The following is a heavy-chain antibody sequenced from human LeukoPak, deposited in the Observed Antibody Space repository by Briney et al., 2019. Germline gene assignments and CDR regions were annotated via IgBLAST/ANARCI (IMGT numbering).Heavy chain of an antibody. CDR2: IYYSGST. J-gene: IGHJ4*02. D-gene: IGHD6-19*01. CDR3: ARTEYSSGWYYFDY. Sequence: PSETLSLTCTVSGGSISSYYWSWIRQPPGKGLEWIGYIYYSGSTNYNPSLKSRVTISVDTSKNQFSLKLSPVTAADTAVYYCARTEYSSGWYYFDYWGQGTLVTVSS. V-gene: IGHV4-59*01. CDR1: GGSISSYY.